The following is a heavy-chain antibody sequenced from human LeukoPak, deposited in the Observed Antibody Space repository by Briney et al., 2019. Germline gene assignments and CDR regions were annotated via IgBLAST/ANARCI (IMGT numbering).Heavy chain of an antibody. J-gene: IGHJ4*02. CDR3: ASPRVDY. Sequence: GGSLRLSCAASGLTFSNYAMSWVRQAPGKGLEWVSGISGGGASTYYADSVKGRFTISRDNPKSTLSLQMNSLRAEDTAVYYCASPRVDYWGQGTLVTVSS. V-gene: IGHV3-23*01. CDR2: ISGGGAST. CDR1: GLTFSNYA.